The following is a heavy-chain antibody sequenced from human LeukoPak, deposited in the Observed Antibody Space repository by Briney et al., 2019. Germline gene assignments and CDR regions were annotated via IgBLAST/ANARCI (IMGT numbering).Heavy chain of an antibody. D-gene: IGHD3-9*01. Sequence: KPAETLSLTCTVSGASITNNFWTWIRQPPGKGLEWIGSIYSSGSANYNPSLKSRVIISADTSKNQISLNLTSVTAADTALYFCARHRDYFDTWGHGTLVTVSS. J-gene: IGHJ4*01. CDR2: IYSSGSA. CDR3: ARHRDYFDT. V-gene: IGHV4-59*08. CDR1: GASITNNF.